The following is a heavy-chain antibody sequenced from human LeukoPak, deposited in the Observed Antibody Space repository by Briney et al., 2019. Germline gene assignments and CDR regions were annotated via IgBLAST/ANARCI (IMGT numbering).Heavy chain of an antibody. CDR1: GFTFSNAW. J-gene: IGHJ4*02. V-gene: IGHV3-15*01. CDR3: TAEGVIPRGGWYLADY. D-gene: IGHD6-19*01. Sequence: KTGGSLRLSCAASGFTFSNAWMSWVRQAPGKGLEWGGRIKNQTNGGTTDYHTPAKGRFTISRDDSQSTLYLEMNSLKTEDTGVYYCTAEGVIPRGGWYLADYWGQGTLVTVSS. CDR2: IKNQTNGGTT.